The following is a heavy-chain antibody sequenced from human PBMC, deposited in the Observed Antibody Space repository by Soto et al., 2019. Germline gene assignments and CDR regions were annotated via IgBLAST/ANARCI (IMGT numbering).Heavy chain of an antibody. V-gene: IGHV3-53*01. CDR3: AKDGGGSGSYYNSFGY. CDR2: IYSTGTT. J-gene: IGHJ4*02. D-gene: IGHD3-10*01. Sequence: EVQLVESGEGLIQPGGSLQLSWAASGFTVGNNYMSWVRQAPGKGLEWVSLIYSTGTTQYADSVKGRFTVSRDNAKNTLYLQMNSLRVEGTVVYYCAKDGGGSGSYYNSFGYWGQGTLVTV. CDR1: GFTVGNNY.